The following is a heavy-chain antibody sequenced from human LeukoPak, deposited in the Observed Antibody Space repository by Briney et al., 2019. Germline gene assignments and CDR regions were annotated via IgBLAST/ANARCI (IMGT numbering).Heavy chain of an antibody. V-gene: IGHV3-43*02. CDR3: AKDGYKAAGYFDL. Sequence: PGGSLRLSCAASGFTFENYAMHWVRQVPGQGLEWVALISEKGDNTDYAESVKGRFTVSRDDSKNSLSLQMNGLRVEDTALFYCAKDGYKAAGYFDLWGRGTLVTVSS. D-gene: IGHD6-13*01. CDR1: GFTFENYA. CDR2: ISEKGDNT. J-gene: IGHJ2*01.